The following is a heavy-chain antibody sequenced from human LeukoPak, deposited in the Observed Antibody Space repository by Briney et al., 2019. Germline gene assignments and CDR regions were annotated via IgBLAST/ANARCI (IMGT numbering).Heavy chain of an antibody. J-gene: IGHJ4*02. V-gene: IGHV3-30-3*01. Sequence: GGSLRLSCAASGFTFSSYAMHWVRQAPGKGLEWVAVISYDGSNKYYADSVKGRFTISRDNSKNTLYLQMNSLRAEDTAVYYCAKGKRYPDYWGQGTLVTVSS. D-gene: IGHD1-1*01. CDR3: AKGKRYPDY. CDR1: GFTFSSYA. CDR2: ISYDGSNK.